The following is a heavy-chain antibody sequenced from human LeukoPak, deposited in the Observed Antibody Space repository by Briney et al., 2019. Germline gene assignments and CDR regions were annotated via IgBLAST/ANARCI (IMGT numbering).Heavy chain of an antibody. CDR2: INHSGST. Sequence: SETLSLTCAVYGGSFSGYYWSWIRQPPGKGLEWIGEINHSGSTNYNPSLKSRVTISVDTSKNQFSLKLSSVTAADTAVYYCARHLHYYDSSGYFVGYDAFDIWGQGTMVTVPS. CDR1: GGSFSGYY. CDR3: ARHLHYYDSSGYFVGYDAFDI. V-gene: IGHV4-34*01. J-gene: IGHJ3*02. D-gene: IGHD3-22*01.